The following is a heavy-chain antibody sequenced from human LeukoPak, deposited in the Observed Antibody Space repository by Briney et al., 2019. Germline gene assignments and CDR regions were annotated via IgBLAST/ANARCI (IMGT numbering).Heavy chain of an antibody. V-gene: IGHV1-69*05. CDR3: ARDRIQLWLRGDAFDI. J-gene: IGHJ3*02. Sequence: ASVKVSCKAPGGTFSSYAISWVRQAPGQGLEWMGRITPIFGTANYAQKFQGRVTITTDESTSTAYMELSSLRSEDTAVYYCARDRIQLWLRGDAFDIWGQGTMVTVSS. CDR2: ITPIFGTA. D-gene: IGHD5-18*01. CDR1: GGTFSSYA.